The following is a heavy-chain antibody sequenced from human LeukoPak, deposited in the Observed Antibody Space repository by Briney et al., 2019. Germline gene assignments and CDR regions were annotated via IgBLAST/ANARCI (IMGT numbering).Heavy chain of an antibody. CDR2: ISSSGITI. J-gene: IGHJ3*02. CDR3: ARGGYCSSSICYSLNAFDI. V-gene: IGHV3-48*03. Sequence: GGSLRLSCAASGFTFSSYEMNWVRQAPGKGLEWVSYISSSGITIYYADSVKGRFTISKDNAKNSLYLQMNSLRAEDTAVYYCARGGYCSSSICYSLNAFDIWGQGTMFTVSS. CDR1: GFTFSSYE. D-gene: IGHD2-2*01.